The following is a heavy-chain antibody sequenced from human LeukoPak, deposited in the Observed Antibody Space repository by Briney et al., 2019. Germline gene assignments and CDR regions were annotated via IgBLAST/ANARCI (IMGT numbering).Heavy chain of an antibody. D-gene: IGHD1-26*01. J-gene: IGHJ4*02. V-gene: IGHV3-11*06. CDR1: GFTFSDYY. CDR2: ISSSSSYT. CDR3: ASGTGLGFDY. Sequence: GGSLRLSCAASGFTFSDYYMSWIRQAPGKGLEWVSYISSSSSYTNYADSVKGRFTISRDNAKNSLYLQMNSLRAEDTAVYYCASGTGLGFDYWGQGTLVTVSS.